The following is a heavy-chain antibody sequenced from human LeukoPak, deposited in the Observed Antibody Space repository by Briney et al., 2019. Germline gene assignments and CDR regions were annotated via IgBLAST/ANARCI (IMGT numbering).Heavy chain of an antibody. V-gene: IGHV4-34*01. CDR2: INHSGST. CDR3: ARANIAAATNDAFDI. CDR1: GGSFSGYY. J-gene: IGHJ3*02. D-gene: IGHD6-13*01. Sequence: SETLSLTCAVYGGSFSGYYWSWIRQPPGKGLEWIGEINHSGSTNYNPSLKSRVTISVDTSKNQFSLKLSSVTAADTAVYYCARANIAAATNDAFDIWGQGTMVTVSS.